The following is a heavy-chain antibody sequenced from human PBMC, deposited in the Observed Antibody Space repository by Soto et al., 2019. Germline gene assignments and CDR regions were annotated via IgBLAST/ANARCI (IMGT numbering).Heavy chain of an antibody. V-gene: IGHV3-48*03. CDR2: ISTSGNYI. CDR3: AREPLVPAGSFDY. Sequence: EVQMVESGGGLVQPGGSLRLSCAASGFTFSSYEMNWVRQAPGKGLEWVSYISTSGNYIYYADSVKGRFTISRHNAKNSLYLQMTSLRVEDTAVYYCAREPLVPAGSFDYWGQGTLVTVSS. D-gene: IGHD2-2*01. J-gene: IGHJ4*02. CDR1: GFTFSSYE.